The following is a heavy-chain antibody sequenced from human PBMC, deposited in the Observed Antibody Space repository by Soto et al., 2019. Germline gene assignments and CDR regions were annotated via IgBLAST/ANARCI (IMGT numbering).Heavy chain of an antibody. J-gene: IGHJ4*02. CDR3: ATYSSPFDY. CDR1: EFSFSSYA. CDR2: TGATGTTT. Sequence: EVQLMESGGGLVQPGGSLRLSCAASEFSFSSYALNWVRQAPGKGLEWVSATGATGTTTYYADSVKGRFTISRDNSKRTLFLQMDSLSPEDTAVYYCATYSSPFDYWGQGTLVTVSS. D-gene: IGHD6-13*01. V-gene: IGHV3-23*01.